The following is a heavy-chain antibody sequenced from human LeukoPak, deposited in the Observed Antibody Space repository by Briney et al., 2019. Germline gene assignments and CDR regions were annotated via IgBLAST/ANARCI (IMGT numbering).Heavy chain of an antibody. V-gene: IGHV3-30-3*01. CDR2: ISYDGSNK. CDR1: GFTFSSYA. CDR3: ARDLTWIRWDY. Sequence: PGGSLRLSCAASGFTFSSYAMHWVRQAPGKGLEWVAVISYDGSNKYYADSVKGRFTISRDNSKNTLYLQMNSLRAEDTAVYYCARDLTWIRWDYWGQGTLVTASS. D-gene: IGHD5-18*01. J-gene: IGHJ4*02.